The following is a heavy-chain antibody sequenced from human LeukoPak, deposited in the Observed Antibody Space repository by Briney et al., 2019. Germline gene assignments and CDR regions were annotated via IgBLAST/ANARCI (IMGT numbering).Heavy chain of an antibody. CDR3: AKVPTRIAAAGYFDY. V-gene: IGHV3-23*01. D-gene: IGHD6-13*01. CDR1: GFTFSSYA. CDR2: ISGSGGST. Sequence: PGGSLRLSCAASGFTFSSYAMSWVRQAPGKGLEWVSAISGSGGSTYYADSVKGRFTISRDNYKNTLYLQMNSLRAEDTAVYYCAKVPTRIAAAGYFDYWGQGTLVTVSS. J-gene: IGHJ4*02.